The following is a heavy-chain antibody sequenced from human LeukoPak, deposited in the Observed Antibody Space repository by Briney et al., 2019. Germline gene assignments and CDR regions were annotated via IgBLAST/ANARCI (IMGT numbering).Heavy chain of an antibody. CDR3: ARDYYDSRGYYNLFDY. V-gene: IGHV4-39*02. CDR1: GGSISSSSYY. J-gene: IGHJ4*02. CDR2: IYYSGST. Sequence: SETLSLTCTVSGGSISSSSYYWGWIRQPPGRGLEWIGNIYYSGSTYYNPSLKSRVTISVDTSKNHFSLKLSSVTAADTAVYYCARDYYDSRGYYNLFDYWGQGTLVSVSS. D-gene: IGHD3-22*01.